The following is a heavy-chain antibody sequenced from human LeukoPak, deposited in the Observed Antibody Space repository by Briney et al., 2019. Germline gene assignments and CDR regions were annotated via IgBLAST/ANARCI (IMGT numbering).Heavy chain of an antibody. V-gene: IGHV3-30*18. D-gene: IGHD6-19*01. CDR2: ISYDGSKK. CDR1: GFTFSTYG. Sequence: GGSLRLSCAASGFTFSTYGIHWVRQAPGRGLEWVAVISYDGSKKYYADSVKGRFTISRDNSKNTLYLQMNSLRVEDTAVYYCAKDSSGWMYYFDYWGQGTLVTVSS. J-gene: IGHJ4*02. CDR3: AKDSSGWMYYFDY.